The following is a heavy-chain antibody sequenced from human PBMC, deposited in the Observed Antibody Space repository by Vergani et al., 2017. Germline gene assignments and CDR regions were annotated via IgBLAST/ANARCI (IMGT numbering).Heavy chain of an antibody. J-gene: IGHJ4*02. V-gene: IGHV3-23*04. CDR1: GFTLSSYW. Sequence: EVQLVESGGGLVQPGGSLRLSCEASGFTLSSYWMRWVRQAPGKGLEWVSGISARGAPTYYADSVKGRVTISRDNSKNTLYLQMNSLRVEDTAVYYCARGEGSSSWYVWFDYWGQGTLVTVSS. CDR3: ARGEGSSSWYVWFDY. D-gene: IGHD6-13*01. CDR2: ISARGAPT.